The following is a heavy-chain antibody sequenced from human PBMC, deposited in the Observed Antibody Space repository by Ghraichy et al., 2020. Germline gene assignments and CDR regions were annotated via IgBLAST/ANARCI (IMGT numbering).Heavy chain of an antibody. D-gene: IGHD3-22*01. CDR3: ARGKYYYDTSATGAFDI. J-gene: IGHJ3*02. V-gene: IGHV5-51*01. CDR1: GYSFTTYW. CDR2: IYPDDSDT. Sequence: GESLNISCKASGYSFTTYWIGWVRQMPGKGLEWMGIIYPDDSDTRYSPSFQGQVTISADKSISTAYLQWSSLKASDTAMYYCARGKYYYDTSATGAFDIWGRGTMITVSS.